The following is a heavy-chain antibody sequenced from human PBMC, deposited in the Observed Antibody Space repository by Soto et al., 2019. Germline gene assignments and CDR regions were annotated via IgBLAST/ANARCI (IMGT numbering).Heavy chain of an antibody. CDR1: GFPFSTYW. CDR3: AGQGLYYYGLDV. J-gene: IGHJ6*02. V-gene: IGHV3-74*01. Sequence: PGGSLRLSCAASGFPFSTYWMHWVRQAPGKGPVWVSRINNDGSTTRYADSVKGRFTISRDNAKNTLYLQMNSLRAEDTAVYYCAGQGLYYYGLDVWGQGTTVTVSS. CDR2: INNDGSTT.